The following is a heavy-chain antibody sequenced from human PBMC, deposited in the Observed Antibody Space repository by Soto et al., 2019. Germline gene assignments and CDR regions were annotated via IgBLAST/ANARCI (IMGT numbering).Heavy chain of an antibody. CDR2: IWYDGSNK. CDR1: GFTFSSYG. V-gene: IGHV3-33*01. D-gene: IGHD6-13*01. CDR3: ARDLGSSWPGGYYYGMDV. Sequence: QVQLVESGGGVVQPGRSLRLSCAASGFTFSSYGMHWVRQAPGKGLEWVAVIWYDGSNKYYADSMKGRFTISRDNSKNTLYLQMNSLRAEDTAVYYCARDLGSSWPGGYYYGMDVWGLGTTVTVSS. J-gene: IGHJ6*02.